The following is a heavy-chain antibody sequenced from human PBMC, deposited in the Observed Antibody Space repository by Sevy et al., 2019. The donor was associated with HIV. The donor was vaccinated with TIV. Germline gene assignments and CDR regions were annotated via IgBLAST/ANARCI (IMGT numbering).Heavy chain of an antibody. V-gene: IGHV3-33*01. CDR3: ASGVVIMPDYYYYYGMDV. Sequence: GGSLRLSCAASGFTFSSYGMHWVRQAPGKGLEWVAVIWYDGSNKYYADSVKGRFTISRDNSKNTLYLQMNSLRAEDTAVYYCASGVVIMPDYYYYYGMDVWGQGTTVTVSS. CDR1: GFTFSSYG. CDR2: IWYDGSNK. D-gene: IGHD3-3*01. J-gene: IGHJ6*02.